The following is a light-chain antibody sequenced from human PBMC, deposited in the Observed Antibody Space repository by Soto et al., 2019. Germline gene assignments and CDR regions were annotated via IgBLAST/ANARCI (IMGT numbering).Light chain of an antibody. CDR2: AAS. Sequence: DIQMPQSPSTMSASVGESVTITGRASQSISSWLAWYQQKPGKANKLLIYAASSLQSGVPSRFSASGSGTDFTLTVTSLQPEEFAVYSCQKSYDTPITVGQGTRLEIK. CDR1: QSISSW. CDR3: QKSYDTPIT. J-gene: IGKJ5*01. V-gene: IGKV1-39*01.